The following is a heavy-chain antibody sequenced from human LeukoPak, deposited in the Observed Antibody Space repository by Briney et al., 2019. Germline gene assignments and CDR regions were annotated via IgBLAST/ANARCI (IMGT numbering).Heavy chain of an antibody. J-gene: IGHJ4*02. Sequence: GASVKVSYKVSGYTLTELSMHWVRQAPGKGLEWMGGFDPEDGETIYAQKFQGRVTMTEDTSTDTAYMELSSLRSEDTAVYYCATIPPVYYYDSSGYSHWGQGTLVTVSS. CDR3: ATIPPVYYYDSSGYSH. D-gene: IGHD3-22*01. V-gene: IGHV1-24*01. CDR2: FDPEDGET. CDR1: GYTLTELS.